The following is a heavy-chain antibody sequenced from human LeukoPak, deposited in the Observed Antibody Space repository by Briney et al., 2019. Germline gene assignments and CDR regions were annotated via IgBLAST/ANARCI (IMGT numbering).Heavy chain of an antibody. J-gene: IGHJ6*02. CDR3: ARATSYYDFWSGYDYFYGMDV. D-gene: IGHD3-3*01. V-gene: IGHV4-59*01. CDR1: GGSISSYY. Sequence: SETLSLTCTVSGGSISSYYWSWIRQPPGKGLEWIGYIYYSGSTNYNPSLKSRVTISVDTSKNQFSLKLGSVTAADTAVYYCARATSYYDFWSGYDYFYGMDVWGQGTTVTVSS. CDR2: IYYSGST.